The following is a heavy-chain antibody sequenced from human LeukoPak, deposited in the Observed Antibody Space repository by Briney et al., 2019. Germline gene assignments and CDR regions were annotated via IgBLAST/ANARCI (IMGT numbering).Heavy chain of an antibody. CDR2: ISPTGTTT. V-gene: IGHV3-74*01. CDR3: ARGPNSNWSGLDF. D-gene: IGHD6-6*01. J-gene: IGHJ4*02. Sequence: GGSLRLSCTASGFSFSGHWMHWARQLPGKGLVWVSRISPTGTTTSYADSVKGRFTVSRDNAKNTLYLQVNNLRAEDTAVYYCARGPNSNWSGLDFWGQGALLTVSS. CDR1: GFSFSGHW.